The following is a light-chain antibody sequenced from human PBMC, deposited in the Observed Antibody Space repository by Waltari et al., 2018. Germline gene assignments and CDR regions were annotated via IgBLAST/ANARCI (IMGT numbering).Light chain of an antibody. J-gene: IGKJ3*01. Sequence: DIQMTQSPSSLSASVGDRFTLTCRASQSISSDLNWYQQKPGIAPKLLIYAASSLQSGVPSRFSGSGSGTDFTLTISSLQPEDFATYYCQQSYSTPFTFGPGTKVDIK. CDR2: AAS. CDR3: QQSYSTPFT. V-gene: IGKV1-39*01. CDR1: QSISSD.